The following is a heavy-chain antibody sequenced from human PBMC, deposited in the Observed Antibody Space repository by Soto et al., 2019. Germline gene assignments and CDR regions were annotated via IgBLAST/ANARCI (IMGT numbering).Heavy chain of an antibody. J-gene: IGHJ4*02. CDR3: ARNHYYDSSGYYYFDY. CDR2: ITPIFGTT. D-gene: IGHD3-22*01. CDR1: GGTFSSYA. V-gene: IGHV1-69*13. Sequence: SVKVSCKASGGTFSSYAISWVRQAPGQGLEWMGGITPIFGTTRNAQKFQGRVTSSADESTSTVYMELSRPTSEDTALYYCARNHYYDSSGYYYFDYWGQGTPVTVSS.